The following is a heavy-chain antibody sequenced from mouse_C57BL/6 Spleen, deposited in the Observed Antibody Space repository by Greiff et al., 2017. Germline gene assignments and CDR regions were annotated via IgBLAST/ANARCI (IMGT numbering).Heavy chain of an antibody. CDR2: IDPSDSYT. Sequence: QVQLQQPGAELVKPGASVKLSCKASGYTFTSYWMQWVKQRPGQGLEWIGEIDPSDSYTNYNQKFKGKATLTVDTSSSTAYMQLSSLTSEDSAVYYCARFNSNYGGFAYWGQGTLVTVSA. CDR1: GYTFTSYW. D-gene: IGHD2-5*01. CDR3: ARFNSNYGGFAY. J-gene: IGHJ3*01. V-gene: IGHV1-50*01.